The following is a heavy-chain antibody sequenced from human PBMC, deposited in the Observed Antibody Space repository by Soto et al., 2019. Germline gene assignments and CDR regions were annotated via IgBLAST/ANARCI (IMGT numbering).Heavy chain of an antibody. Sequence: GGSLRLSCAASGFTFSSYAMSWVRQAPGKGLEWVSAISGSGGSTYYADSVKGRFTISRDNSKNTLYLQMNSLRAEDTAVYYCAKYGVLLWFGEYYFDYWGQGTLVTVSS. D-gene: IGHD3-10*01. CDR2: ISGSGGST. J-gene: IGHJ4*02. V-gene: IGHV3-23*01. CDR1: GFTFSSYA. CDR3: AKYGVLLWFGEYYFDY.